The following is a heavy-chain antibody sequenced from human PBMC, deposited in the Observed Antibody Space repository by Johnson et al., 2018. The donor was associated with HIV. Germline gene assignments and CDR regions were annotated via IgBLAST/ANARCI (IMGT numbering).Heavy chain of an antibody. V-gene: IGHV3-30*04. J-gene: IGHJ3*02. CDR3: AKGGAVAGTRDAFDI. D-gene: IGHD6-19*01. Sequence: QVQLVESGGGVVQTGRSLRLSCAASGFTFSSYAMHWVRQAPGKGLEWVAAISYDGSNNYYADSVKGRFTISRANSKNTLYLQMNSLRAEDTAVYYCAKGGAVAGTRDAFDIWGQGTMVSVSS. CDR1: GFTFSSYA. CDR2: ISYDGSNN.